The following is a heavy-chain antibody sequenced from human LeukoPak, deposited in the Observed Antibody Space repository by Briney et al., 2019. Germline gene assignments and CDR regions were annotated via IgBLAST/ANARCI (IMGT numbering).Heavy chain of an antibody. Sequence: GGSLRLSCAASGFTFSSYSMNWVRQAPGKGLEWVSYISSSGSTIYYADSVKGRFTISRDNAKNSLYLQMNSLRAEDTAVYYCAREPGPLVDYWGQGTLVTVSS. D-gene: IGHD1-14*01. J-gene: IGHJ4*02. CDR2: ISSSGSTI. CDR1: GFTFSSYS. CDR3: AREPGPLVDY. V-gene: IGHV3-48*04.